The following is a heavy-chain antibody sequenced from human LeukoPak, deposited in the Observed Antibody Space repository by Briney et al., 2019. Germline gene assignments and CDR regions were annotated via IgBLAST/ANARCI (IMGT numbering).Heavy chain of an antibody. Sequence: GGSLRLSCAASGFTFSTFALHWVRQAPGKGLEWVALILYDGSNKYYADSVKGRFTISRDNSKNTLYLQMNSLRAEDTAVYYCASPQQYSSSWSLDYWGQGTLVTVSS. CDR2: ILYDGSNK. V-gene: IGHV3-30-3*01. D-gene: IGHD6-6*01. CDR3: ASPQQYSSSWSLDY. CDR1: GFTFSTFA. J-gene: IGHJ4*02.